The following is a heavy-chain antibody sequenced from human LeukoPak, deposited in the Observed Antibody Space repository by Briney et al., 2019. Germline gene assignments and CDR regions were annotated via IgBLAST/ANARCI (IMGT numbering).Heavy chain of an antibody. CDR2: IYSGGIT. CDR1: GLTVGSNY. J-gene: IGHJ4*02. Sequence: GGSLRLSCAASGLTVGSNYMSWVRQAPGKGLEWVSIIYSGGITHYADSVKGRFTISRDNFKNTLFLQMDSLRAEDTAVYYCARVDGSGSYYNKPLDYWGQGTLVTVSS. V-gene: IGHV3-66*01. CDR3: ARVDGSGSYYNKPLDY. D-gene: IGHD3-10*01.